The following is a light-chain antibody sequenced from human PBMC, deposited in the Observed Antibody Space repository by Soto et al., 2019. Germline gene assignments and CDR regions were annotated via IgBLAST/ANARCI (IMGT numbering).Light chain of an antibody. CDR1: SSYVGGYNY. J-gene: IGLJ1*01. V-gene: IGLV2-14*01. CDR2: EVV. Sequence: QSALTQPASVSGSPGQSITISCTGTSSYVGGYNYVSWYQHHPGKAPKLMIYEVVNRPSGVSNRFSGSKSGITASLTISGLQAEDEADYYCTSYTSSSPLVFGTGTKVTVL. CDR3: TSYTSSSPLV.